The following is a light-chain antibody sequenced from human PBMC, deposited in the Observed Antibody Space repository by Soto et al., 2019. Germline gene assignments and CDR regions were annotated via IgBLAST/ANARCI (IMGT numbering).Light chain of an antibody. CDR1: QSVSSN. Sequence: EIVMTQSPSTLSVSPGERATLSCRASQSVSSNLAWYQQKPGQAPRLLIYGASTRATGIPARFSGSGSGTEFTLTISSLQSEDFAVYYCQQYNTWPPITFGQGTRLEIK. CDR2: GAS. V-gene: IGKV3D-15*01. J-gene: IGKJ5*01. CDR3: QQYNTWPPIT.